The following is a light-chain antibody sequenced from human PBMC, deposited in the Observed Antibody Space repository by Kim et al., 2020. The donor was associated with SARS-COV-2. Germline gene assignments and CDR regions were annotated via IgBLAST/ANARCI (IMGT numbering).Light chain of an antibody. CDR2: DAS. Sequence: SASVGDRVPITCQASQDISNYFNWYQQKPGKAPKLLIYDASNLETGGPSRFSGSGSGTDFTFTISSLQPEDIATYYCQQYDNLPYTFGQGTKLEI. V-gene: IGKV1-33*01. J-gene: IGKJ2*01. CDR3: QQYDNLPYT. CDR1: QDISNY.